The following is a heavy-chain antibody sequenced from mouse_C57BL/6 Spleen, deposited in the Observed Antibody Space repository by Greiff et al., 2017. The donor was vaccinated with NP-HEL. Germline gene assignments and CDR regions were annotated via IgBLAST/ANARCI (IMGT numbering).Heavy chain of an antibody. Sequence: EVQLVESGGGLVQPGGSLSLSCAASGFTFTDYYMSWVRQPPGKALEWLGFIRNKATGYTTEYSASVKGRFTISRANSQSILYLQMNALRAEDSATHYCARYPPYYGSSPYFDYWGQGTTLTVSS. J-gene: IGHJ2*01. CDR2: IRNKATGYTT. V-gene: IGHV7-3*01. CDR3: ARYPPYYGSSPYFDY. D-gene: IGHD1-1*01. CDR1: GFTFTDYY.